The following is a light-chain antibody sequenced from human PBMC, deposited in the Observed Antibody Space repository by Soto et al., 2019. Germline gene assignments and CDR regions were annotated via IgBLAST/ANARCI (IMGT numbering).Light chain of an antibody. Sequence: IRLTQSPSTLSLSPGIRATLSCRASQNISSYLTWYQQKPGQAPRVLIYHVSNRQSGVPARFSGSGSGTNFTLTITSLEPEDFAVYYCQQRSNWSRTFGQGTKVDIK. CDR1: QNISSY. CDR3: QQRSNWSRT. J-gene: IGKJ1*01. CDR2: HVS. V-gene: IGKV3-11*01.